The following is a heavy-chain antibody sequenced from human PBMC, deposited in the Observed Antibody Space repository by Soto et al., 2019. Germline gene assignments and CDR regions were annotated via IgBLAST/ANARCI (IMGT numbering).Heavy chain of an antibody. CDR1: GFTFSSYA. CDR3: AKASNGLGELSLSDY. CDR2: ISGSGGST. D-gene: IGHD3-16*02. J-gene: IGHJ4*02. Sequence: EVQLLESGGGLVQPGGSLRLSCAASGFTFSSYAMSWVRQAPGKGLEWVSAISGSGGSTYYADSVKGRFTISRDNSKNTLYLQMNSLRAEDTAVYYCAKASNGLGELSLSDYWDQGTLVTVSS. V-gene: IGHV3-23*01.